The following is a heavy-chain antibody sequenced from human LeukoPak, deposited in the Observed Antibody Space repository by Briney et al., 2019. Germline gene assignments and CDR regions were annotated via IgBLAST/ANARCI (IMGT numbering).Heavy chain of an antibody. CDR1: GGSISSYY. V-gene: IGHV4-59*13. Sequence: SETLSLTCTVSGGSISSYYWSWIRQPPGKGLEWIGYIYYSGSTNYNPSLKSRVTISVDTSKNQFSLKLSSVTAADTAVYYCAKDPPLNYYDSSGYLDYWGQGTLVTVSS. CDR2: IYYSGST. J-gene: IGHJ4*02. CDR3: AKDPPLNYYDSSGYLDY. D-gene: IGHD3-22*01.